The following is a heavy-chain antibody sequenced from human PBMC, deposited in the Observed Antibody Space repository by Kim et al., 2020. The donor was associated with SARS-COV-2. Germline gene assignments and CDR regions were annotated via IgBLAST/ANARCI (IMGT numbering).Heavy chain of an antibody. D-gene: IGHD6-6*01. V-gene: IGHV5-51*01. CDR3: AGHLEISRPDL. CDR2: IFPGDSET. Sequence: GESLKISCQASGYNFAGHWIGWVRQMPGKGLGWRGMIFPGDSETRYNPSFQGQVSMSADSSIRVVYLQWSSLGASDHAMYYCAGHLEISRPDLWGQGTLVTVS. CDR1: GYNFAGHW. J-gene: IGHJ5*02.